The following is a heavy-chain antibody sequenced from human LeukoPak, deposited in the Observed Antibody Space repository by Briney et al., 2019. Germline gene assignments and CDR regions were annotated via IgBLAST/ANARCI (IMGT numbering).Heavy chain of an antibody. D-gene: IGHD3-22*01. J-gene: IGHJ4*02. CDR1: GYTFTSYG. CDR3: ARSTCYDSSGYYRY. V-gene: IGHV1-18*01. Sequence: ASVKVSCKASGYTFTSYGISWVRQAPGQGLEWMGWISAYNGNTNYAQKLQGRVTMTTDTSTSTAYMELRSLRSDDTAVYYCARSTCYDSSGYYRYWGQGTLVTVSS. CDR2: ISAYNGNT.